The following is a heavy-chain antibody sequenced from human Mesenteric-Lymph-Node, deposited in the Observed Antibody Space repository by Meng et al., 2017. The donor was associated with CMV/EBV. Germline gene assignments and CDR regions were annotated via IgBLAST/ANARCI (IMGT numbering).Heavy chain of an antibody. CDR1: YTFTGYS. Sequence: YTFTGYSMHWVRQAPGQGLEWMGWINPNSGGTNYAQKFQGRVTMTRDTSISTAYMELSRLRSDDTAVYYCARGVKRIAPTGGWFDPWGQGTLVTVSS. V-gene: IGHV1-2*02. CDR2: INPNSGGT. CDR3: ARGVKRIAPTGGWFDP. J-gene: IGHJ5*02. D-gene: IGHD6-13*01.